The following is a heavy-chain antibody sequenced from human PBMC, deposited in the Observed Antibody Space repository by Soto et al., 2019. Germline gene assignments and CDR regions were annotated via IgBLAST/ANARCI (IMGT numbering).Heavy chain of an antibody. CDR2: MHPNSGIT. Sequence: QVQLVQSGAEVKKPGASVKVSCKASGYTFTSSDISWVRQATGQGLEWLGWMHPNSGITGYTQKFQGRVTMTRNTSISTAYMELSSLRSEDPAVYYCAVGFRSGWVFDYWGQGALVTVSS. V-gene: IGHV1-8*01. CDR3: AVGFRSGWVFDY. CDR1: GYTFTSSD. J-gene: IGHJ4*02. D-gene: IGHD6-19*01.